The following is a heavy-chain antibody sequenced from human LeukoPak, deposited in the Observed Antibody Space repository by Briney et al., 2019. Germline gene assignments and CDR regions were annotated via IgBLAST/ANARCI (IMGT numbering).Heavy chain of an antibody. CDR2: ISSNGGST. J-gene: IGHJ4*02. V-gene: IGHV3-64*01. CDR1: GFTFSSYA. CDR3: ARESGFYGSGSYYPPESPDY. D-gene: IGHD3-10*01. Sequence: GGSLRLSCAASGFTFSSYAMHWVRQAPGKGLEYVSGISSNGGSTYYANSVKGRFTISRDNSKNTLYLQMGSLRAEDMAVYYCARESGFYGSGSYYPPESPDYWGQGTLVTVSS.